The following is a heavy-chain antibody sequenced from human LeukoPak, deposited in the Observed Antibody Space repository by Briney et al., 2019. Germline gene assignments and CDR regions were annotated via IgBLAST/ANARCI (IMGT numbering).Heavy chain of an antibody. CDR3: ARGETMDV. V-gene: IGHV3-7*01. J-gene: IGHJ6*03. CDR2: RNEDGSEN. D-gene: IGHD5-24*01. CDR1: EFSYETLW. Sequence: GETLRLYCVPLEFSYETLWMSWVRQAPGKGPEWVANRNEDGSENHYVGSVRGRFTIARDNADNSLHLQMNSLRTEDMAVYYCARGETMDVWGKGTTVTVSS.